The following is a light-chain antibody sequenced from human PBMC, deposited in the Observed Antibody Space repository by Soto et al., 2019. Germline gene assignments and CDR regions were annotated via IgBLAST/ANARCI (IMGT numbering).Light chain of an antibody. CDR1: SSNIGAGCE. J-gene: IGLJ1*01. CDR3: QSYDSSLSASYV. Sequence: QSVLTQPPSVSGAPGQRVTISCTGCSSNIGAGCEVHWYQHLPGKAPKLLIYGNTNRPSGVPDRFSGSMSGTSASLAITGLQAEDEADYYCQSYDSSLSASYVFGGGTKVTVL. V-gene: IGLV1-40*01. CDR2: GNT.